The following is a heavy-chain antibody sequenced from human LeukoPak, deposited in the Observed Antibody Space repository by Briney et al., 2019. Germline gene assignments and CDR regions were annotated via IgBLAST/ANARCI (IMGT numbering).Heavy chain of an antibody. CDR1: GASVRSSYYY. D-gene: IGHD6-25*01. J-gene: IGHJ6*02. CDR2: IYYSGTT. Sequence: PSETLSLTCTVSGASVRSSYYYWSWIRQPPGKGLEWIGCIYYSGTTSCNPSLESRVTISIDTSKNQFSLKLSSVTAADTAVYFCASGSTLIGYGMDVWGQGTTVTVSS. CDR3: ASGSTLIGYGMDV. V-gene: IGHV4-30-4*01.